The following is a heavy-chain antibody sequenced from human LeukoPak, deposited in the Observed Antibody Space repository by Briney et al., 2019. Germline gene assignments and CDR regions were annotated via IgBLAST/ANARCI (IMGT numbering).Heavy chain of an antibody. CDR2: INHSGST. Sequence: PSETLSLTCAVYGGSFSGYYWSWIRQPPGKGLEWIGEINHSGSTNYNPSLKSRVTISVDTSKNQFPLKLSSVTAADTAVYYCVRGRKSVLMVYAIRGSGFQHWGQGTLVTVSS. V-gene: IGHV4-34*01. CDR3: VRGRKSVLMVYAIRGSGFQH. D-gene: IGHD2-8*01. J-gene: IGHJ1*01. CDR1: GGSFSGYY.